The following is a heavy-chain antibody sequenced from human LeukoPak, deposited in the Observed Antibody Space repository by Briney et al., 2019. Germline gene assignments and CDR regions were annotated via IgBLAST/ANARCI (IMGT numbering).Heavy chain of an antibody. CDR2: IYHSGST. CDR3: SLGDSLYYFDY. J-gene: IGHJ4*02. D-gene: IGHD3-16*01. V-gene: IGHV4-59*05. CDR1: GGSISSYY. Sequence: SETLSLTCTVSGGSISSYYWSWIRQPPGKGLEWIGSIYHSGSTYYNPSLKSRVAISVDTSKNQFSLKLSSVTAADTAVYYCSLGDSLYYFDYWGQGTLVTVSS.